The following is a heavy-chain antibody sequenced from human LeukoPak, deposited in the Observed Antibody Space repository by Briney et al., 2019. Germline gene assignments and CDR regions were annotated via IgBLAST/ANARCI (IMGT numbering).Heavy chain of an antibody. J-gene: IGHJ4*02. CDR2: IGGST. Sequence: GRSLRLSCAASGFTFSNYAMTWVRQAPGKGLEWVSAIGGSTYYADSVKGRFTISRDNSKNTLYLQMNSLRAEDTAVYYCAKITGAKSYDYWGQGTLVTVSS. CDR3: AKITGAKSYDY. D-gene: IGHD1-26*01. V-gene: IGHV3-23*01. CDR1: GFTFSNYA.